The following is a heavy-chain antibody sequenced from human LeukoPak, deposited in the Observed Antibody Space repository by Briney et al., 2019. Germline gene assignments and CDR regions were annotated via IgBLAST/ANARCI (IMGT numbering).Heavy chain of an antibody. CDR3: ARFSSGWSFDY. D-gene: IGHD6-19*01. V-gene: IGHV1-2*02. Sequence: ASVEVSCKASGYTFTGYYMHWVRQAPGQGLEWMGWINPNSGGTNYALKFQGRVTMTRDTSISTAYMELSRLRSDDTAVYYCARFSSGWSFDYWGQGTLVTVSS. CDR1: GYTFTGYY. J-gene: IGHJ4*02. CDR2: INPNSGGT.